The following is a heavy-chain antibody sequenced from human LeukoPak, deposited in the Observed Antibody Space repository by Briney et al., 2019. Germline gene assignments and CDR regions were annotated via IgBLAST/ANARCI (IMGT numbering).Heavy chain of an antibody. CDR1: GFTFSSYG. D-gene: IGHD1-26*01. V-gene: IGHV3-30*02. Sequence: GGSLRLSCAASGFTFSSYGMHWVRQAPGKGLEWVAFIRYDGSNKYYADSVKGRFTISRDNSKNTLYLQMNSLRAEDTAVYYCAKDFPRERWELGAYFDYWGQGTLVTVSS. CDR3: AKDFPRERWELGAYFDY. CDR2: IRYDGSNK. J-gene: IGHJ4*02.